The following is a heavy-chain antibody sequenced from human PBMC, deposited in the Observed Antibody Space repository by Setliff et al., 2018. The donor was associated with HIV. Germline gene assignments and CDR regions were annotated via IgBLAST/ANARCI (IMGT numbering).Heavy chain of an antibody. D-gene: IGHD3-10*01. CDR3: ARRGVPQQIDLDS. CDR2: INPSSGDT. V-gene: IGHV1-46*01. CDR1: GYSFTNYY. J-gene: IGHJ5*01. Sequence: GASVKVSCKASGYSFTNYYIHWVRQAPGQGLEWMGVINPSSGDTLYAQNFQGRATVTRDTSTSTVYMELSSLRSEDTAVYYCARRGVPQQIDLDSWGHGTLVTVSS.